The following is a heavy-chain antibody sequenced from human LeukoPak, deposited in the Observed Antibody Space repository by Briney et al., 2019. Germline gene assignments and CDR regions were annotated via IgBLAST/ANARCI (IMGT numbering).Heavy chain of an antibody. CDR2: IYYSGST. V-gene: IGHV4-59*08. CDR1: GGSISSYY. D-gene: IGHD2-15*01. J-gene: IGHJ4*02. CDR3: ARRGSAHFDY. Sequence: SETLSLTCTVSGGSISSYYWSWIRQPPGKGLEWIGYIYYSGSTNYSPSLKSRVTISVDTSKNQFSLKLSSVTAADTAVYYCARRGSAHFDYWGQGTLVTVSS.